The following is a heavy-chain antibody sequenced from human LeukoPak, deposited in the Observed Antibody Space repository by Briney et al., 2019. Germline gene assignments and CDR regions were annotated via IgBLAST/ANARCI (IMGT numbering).Heavy chain of an antibody. Sequence: PSETLSLTCTVSGGSLSSYYWSWIRQPPGKGLEWIGYIYYSGNTNYNPSLKSRVTISVDTSKNQFSLKLSSVTAADTAMYYCARTKIVLMVYGYFDHWGQGTLVTVSS. CDR1: GGSLSSYY. CDR2: IYYSGNT. CDR3: ARTKIVLMVYGYFDH. D-gene: IGHD2-8*01. J-gene: IGHJ4*02. V-gene: IGHV4-59*01.